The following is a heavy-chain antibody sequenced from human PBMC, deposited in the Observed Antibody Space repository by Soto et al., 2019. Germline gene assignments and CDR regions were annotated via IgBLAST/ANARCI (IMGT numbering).Heavy chain of an antibody. J-gene: IGHJ3*02. Sequence: GGSLRLSCAASGFTFSSYAMSWVRQAPGKGLEWVSSITSTGDRAYYADSVKGRFTVSRDNSKNTLYLQMNSLRAEDTAVYYCAKDYSSGWPSNPFDIWGQGTMVTVSS. CDR2: ITSTGDRA. D-gene: IGHD6-19*01. CDR1: GFTFSSYA. CDR3: AKDYSSGWPSNPFDI. V-gene: IGHV3-23*01.